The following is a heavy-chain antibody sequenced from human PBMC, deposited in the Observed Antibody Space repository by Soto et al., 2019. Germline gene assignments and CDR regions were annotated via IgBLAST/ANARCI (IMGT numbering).Heavy chain of an antibody. CDR3: ARYGGRTFSEPQFDY. CDR2: IYPDDSKI. V-gene: IGHV5-51*01. J-gene: IGHJ4*02. Sequence: PGESLKISCKGSGYDFYVFWIVWVLQMAWKGLEWMGTIYPDDSKIRYSPSFQGQVTISADKSISTAYLQWNSLKASDTAMYYCARYGGRTFSEPQFDYWGQGTLVTVSS. CDR1: GYDFYVFW. D-gene: IGHD2-15*01.